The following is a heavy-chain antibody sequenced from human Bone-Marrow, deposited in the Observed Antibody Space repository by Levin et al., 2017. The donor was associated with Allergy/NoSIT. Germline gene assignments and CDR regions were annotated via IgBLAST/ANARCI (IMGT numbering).Heavy chain of an antibody. CDR1: GYTFTSYG. D-gene: IGHD6-13*01. J-gene: IGHJ4*02. V-gene: IGHV1-18*01. CDR3: ARDVSRQLAAADKVIDY. Sequence: ASVKVSCKASGYTFTSYGISWVRQAPGQGLEWMGWISAYNGNTNYALNFQGSVPMTTDTSTSTAYMELRSLRSDDTAVYYCARDVSRQLAAADKVIDYWGQGTLVTVSS. CDR2: ISAYNGNT.